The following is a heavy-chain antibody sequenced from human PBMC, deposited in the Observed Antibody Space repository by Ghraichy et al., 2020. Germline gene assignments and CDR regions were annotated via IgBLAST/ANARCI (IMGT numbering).Heavy chain of an antibody. CDR3: ARVTMIRGGYDDYGDPPFDY. J-gene: IGHJ4*02. CDR2: INHSGST. CDR1: GGSFSDYY. Sequence: SQTLSLTCAVYGGSFSDYYWNWIRQPPGKGLEWIGEINHSGSTNYNPSLKSRVTISVDTSKNQFSLKLSSVTAADTAVYYCARVTMIRGGYDDYGDPPFDYWGQGTLVTVSS. D-gene: IGHD5-12*01. V-gene: IGHV4-34*01.